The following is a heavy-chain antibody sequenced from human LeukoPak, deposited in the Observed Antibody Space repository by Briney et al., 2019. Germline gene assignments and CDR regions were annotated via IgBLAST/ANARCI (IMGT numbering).Heavy chain of an antibody. J-gene: IGHJ5*02. V-gene: IGHV4-4*07. CDR2: IYTSGST. CDR1: GGSISSYY. CDR3: ARDLAFRRGPHQLPLKGWFDP. Sequence: SETLSLTCTVSGGSISSYYWSWIRQPAGKGLEWIGRIYTSGSTNYNPSLKSRVTMSVDTSKNQFSLKLSSVSAADTAVYYWARDLAFRRGPHQLPLKGWFDPWGQGTLVTVSS. D-gene: IGHD2-2*01.